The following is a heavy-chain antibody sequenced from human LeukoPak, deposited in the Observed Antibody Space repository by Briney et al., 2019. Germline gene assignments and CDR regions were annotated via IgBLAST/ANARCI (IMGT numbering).Heavy chain of an antibody. CDR2: IHYSGST. CDR3: ARDPSLWFGDAFDI. J-gene: IGHJ3*02. CDR1: GGSISSSSYY. D-gene: IGHD3-10*01. V-gene: IGHV4-39*07. Sequence: SETLSLTCTVSGGSISSSSYYWGWIRQPPGKGLEWIGSIHYSGSTYYNPSLKSRVTISVDASKNQFSLKLSSVTAADTAVYYCARDPSLWFGDAFDIWGQGTMVTVSS.